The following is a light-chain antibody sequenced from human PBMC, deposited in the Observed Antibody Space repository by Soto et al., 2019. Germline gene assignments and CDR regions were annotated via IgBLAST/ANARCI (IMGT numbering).Light chain of an antibody. V-gene: IGKV1-5*01. J-gene: IGKJ1*01. Sequence: DIQKTQSASTLSPSGGDAVNITCRASQSIGSWLAWYQQKPGTAPNLMVYDASNLGSGVPSRFRGRGSGTEFSLTISGLQPEDFATYYCQQEHIYWAFGQETKVDIK. CDR2: DAS. CDR1: QSIGSW. CDR3: QQEHIYWA.